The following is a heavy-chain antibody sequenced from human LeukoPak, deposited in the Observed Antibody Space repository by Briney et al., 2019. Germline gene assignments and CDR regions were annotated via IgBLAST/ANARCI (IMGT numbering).Heavy chain of an antibody. D-gene: IGHD3-22*01. Sequence: ASVKVSCKASGYTFTSYYMHWVRQAPGQGLEWMGIINPSGGSTSYAQKFQGRVTMTRDMSTSTVYMELSSLRSEDTAVYYCARAGDSSGYYLSWFDPWGQGTLVTVS. J-gene: IGHJ5*02. CDR1: GYTFTSYY. V-gene: IGHV1-46*01. CDR3: ARAGDSSGYYLSWFDP. CDR2: INPSGGST.